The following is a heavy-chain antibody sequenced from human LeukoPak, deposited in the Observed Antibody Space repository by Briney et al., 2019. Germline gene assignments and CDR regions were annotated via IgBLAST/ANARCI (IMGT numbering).Heavy chain of an antibody. CDR3: ARGGGFRQWLVSRVYMDV. Sequence: SETLSLTCTVSGYSMSSGYYWSWIRQPAGKGLEWIGRIYTSGSTNYNPSLKSRVTISVDTSKNQFSLKLSSVTAADTAVYYCARGGGFRQWLVSRVYMDVWGKGTTVTVSS. V-gene: IGHV4-4*07. CDR2: IYTSGST. CDR1: GYSMSSGYY. J-gene: IGHJ6*03. D-gene: IGHD6-19*01.